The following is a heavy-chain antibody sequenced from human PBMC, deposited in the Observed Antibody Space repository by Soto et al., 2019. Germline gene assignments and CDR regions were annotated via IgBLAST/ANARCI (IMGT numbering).Heavy chain of an antibody. CDR3: ENEVWVYYDFWSGYSDY. D-gene: IGHD3-3*01. J-gene: IGHJ4*02. V-gene: IGHV3-7*03. CDR2: IKEDGSDM. CDR1: GFTFSSYC. Sequence: PGGSLRLSCAASGFTFSSYCMSWVRQAPGKGLACVAKIKEDGSDMYSVESLKARFTIYRDNAKNPLYLQLNTMRAEDTAVYYCENEVWVYYDFWSGYSDYWGQGTLVTVSS.